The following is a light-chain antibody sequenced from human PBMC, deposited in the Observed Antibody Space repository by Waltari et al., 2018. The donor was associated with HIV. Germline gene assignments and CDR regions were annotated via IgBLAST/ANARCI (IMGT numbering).Light chain of an antibody. CDR3: MLYVSHGIWV. CDR1: SGSVSTANY. J-gene: IGLJ3*02. CDR2: STN. V-gene: IGLV8-61*01. Sequence: QTVVTQEPSFSVSPGGTVTLTCGLRSGSVSTANYPRWYQANLDQPTPCQPPRTLIYSTNIRSSWVPDHFSGSILGNKAALTITGAQADHESHYYCMLYVSHGIWVFGGGTKLTVL.